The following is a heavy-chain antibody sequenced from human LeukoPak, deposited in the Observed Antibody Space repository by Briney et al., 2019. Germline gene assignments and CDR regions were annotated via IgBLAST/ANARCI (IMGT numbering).Heavy chain of an antibody. CDR3: AKDSSGWPSPEYFQH. CDR2: ISGSGGST. CDR1: GLTFSNYW. D-gene: IGHD6-19*01. J-gene: IGHJ1*01. V-gene: IGHV3-23*01. Sequence: GGYLRLSCAASGLTFSNYWMNWVRQAPGKGLEWVSAISGSGGSTYYADSVKGRFTISRDNSKNTLYLQMNSLRAEDTAVYYCAKDSSGWPSPEYFQHRGQGTLVTVSS.